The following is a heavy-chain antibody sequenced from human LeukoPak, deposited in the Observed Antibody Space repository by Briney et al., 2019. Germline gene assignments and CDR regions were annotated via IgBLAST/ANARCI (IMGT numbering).Heavy chain of an antibody. CDR3: ARVKWDSNNWYDPLDF. Sequence: GGSLRLSCAASGFTFSNSWMSWIRQAPGKGLEWVANIKQDGSEKYCVDSAKGRFTSSRDNAKNSLFLQMNSLRAEDTAVYYCARVKWDSNNWYDPLDFWGQGTLVTVSS. D-gene: IGHD3-3*01. CDR1: GFTFSNSW. CDR2: IKQDGSEK. V-gene: IGHV3-7*05. J-gene: IGHJ4*02.